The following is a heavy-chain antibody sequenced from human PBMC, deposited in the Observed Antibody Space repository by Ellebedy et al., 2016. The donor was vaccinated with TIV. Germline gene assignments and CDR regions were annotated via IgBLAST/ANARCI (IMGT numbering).Heavy chain of an antibody. V-gene: IGHV3-30*02. CDR3: AKFPYYYDSSGYSF. CDR1: GFPLTDYR. J-gene: IGHJ4*02. CDR2: MRYDGSNK. Sequence: GESLKISCAASGFPLTDYRTHWVRQAPGKGLEWLAFMRYDGSNKYYADSVKGRFTISRDNSKNTLYLRMKSLRAEDTAVYYSAKFPYYYDSSGYSFWGQGTLVTVSS. D-gene: IGHD3-22*01.